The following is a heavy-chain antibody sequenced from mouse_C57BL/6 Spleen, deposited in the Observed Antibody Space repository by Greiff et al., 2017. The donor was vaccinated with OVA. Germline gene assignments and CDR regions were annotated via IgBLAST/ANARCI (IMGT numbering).Heavy chain of an antibody. J-gene: IGHJ2*01. Sequence: VQLQQSGGDLVKPGGSLKLSCAASGFTFSSYGMSWVRQTPDKRLEWVATISSGGSYTYYPASVKGRFTISRDNAKNTLYLQMSSQKSVDTALFYCARLIWRFACDFWGQGTTLTVSS. CDR1: GFTFSSYG. V-gene: IGHV5-6*01. CDR3: ARLIWRFACDF. CDR2: ISSGGSYT. D-gene: IGHD1-2*01.